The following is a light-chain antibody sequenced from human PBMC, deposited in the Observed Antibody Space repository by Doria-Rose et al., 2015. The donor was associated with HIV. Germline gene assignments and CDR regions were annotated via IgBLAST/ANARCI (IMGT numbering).Light chain of an antibody. Sequence: DIQVTQSPESLGMSLDERATLNCKSNQSLLYTSKNYLAWYQQKPGQPPKLLIYWASTRQSGVPARFSGSGSGTDFTLTISSLEAEDVAVYYCQQYYDTPSFGPGTTVDIK. CDR2: WAS. CDR1: QSLLYTSKNY. V-gene: IGKV4-1*01. CDR3: QQYYDTPS. J-gene: IGKJ3*01.